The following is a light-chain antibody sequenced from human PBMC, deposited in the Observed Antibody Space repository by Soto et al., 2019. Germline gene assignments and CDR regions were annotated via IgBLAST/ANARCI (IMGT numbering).Light chain of an antibody. CDR3: QQYNNWPPERT. V-gene: IGKV3-15*01. J-gene: IGKJ1*01. Sequence: EIVMTQSPATLSVSPGERATLSFRASQSVSSNLAWYQQKPGQAPRLLIYGASTRATGIPARFSGSGSGTEFTLTISSLQSEDFAVYYCQQYNNWPPERTFGQGTKVDNK. CDR1: QSVSSN. CDR2: GAS.